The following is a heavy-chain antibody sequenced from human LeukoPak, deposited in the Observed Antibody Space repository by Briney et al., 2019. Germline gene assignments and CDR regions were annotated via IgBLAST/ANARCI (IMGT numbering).Heavy chain of an antibody. CDR3: ARPKYCSGGSCYYGFDY. D-gene: IGHD2-15*01. J-gene: IGHJ4*02. Sequence: ASVKVSCKASGYTFTSYGISWVRQAPGQGLEWMGWISAYNGNTNYAQKLQGRVTMTTDTSTSTAYMELRSLRSDDTAVYYCARPKYCSGGSCYYGFDYWGQGTLVTVSS. V-gene: IGHV1-18*01. CDR2: ISAYNGNT. CDR1: GYTFTSYG.